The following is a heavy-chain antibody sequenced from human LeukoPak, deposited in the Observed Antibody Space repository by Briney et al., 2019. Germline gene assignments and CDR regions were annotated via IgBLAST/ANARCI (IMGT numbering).Heavy chain of an antibody. J-gene: IGHJ5*02. V-gene: IGHV4-4*07. CDR2: IYTNGST. CDR1: GGSISSYY. CDR3: AREATDYDFWSGYPKTNWFDP. Sequence: SETLSLTCTVSGGSISSYYWSWIRQPAGKGLEWIGRIYTNGSTNYNPSLKSRVTMSVDTSKNQFSLKLSSVTAADTAVYYCAREATDYDFWSGYPKTNWFDPWGQGTLVTVSS. D-gene: IGHD3-3*01.